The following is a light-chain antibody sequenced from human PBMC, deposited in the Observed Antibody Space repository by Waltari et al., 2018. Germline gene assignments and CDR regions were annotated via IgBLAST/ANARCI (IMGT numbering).Light chain of an antibody. V-gene: IGLV2-8*01. Sequence: QSALTQPHSASGSPGQSVTIYCTGTSSAVGAYNFVSWYQQHPGKAPKLMIYDVSKRPSGVPDRFSGSKSGNTASLTVSGLQAGDEADYYCSSYAGSNNVFGTGTKVTVL. CDR3: SSYAGSNNV. CDR2: DVS. CDR1: SSAVGAYNF. J-gene: IGLJ1*01.